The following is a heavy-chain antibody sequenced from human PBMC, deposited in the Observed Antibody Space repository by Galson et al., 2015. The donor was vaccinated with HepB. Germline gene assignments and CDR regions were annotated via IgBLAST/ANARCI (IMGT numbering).Heavy chain of an antibody. D-gene: IGHD5-12*01. J-gene: IGHJ4*02. CDR1: GFTFNSYA. V-gene: IGHV3-30*04. CDR3: VKGGGYSAIRGRGGFDS. CDR2: ITYDGTNK. Sequence: SLRLSCAASGFTFNSYAMHWVRQAPGKGLQWVAVITYDGTNKFYARSVKGRFTISRDNSGNTLFLHMNSLRPEDTALYYCVKGGGYSAIRGRGGFDSWGQGACVTVSS.